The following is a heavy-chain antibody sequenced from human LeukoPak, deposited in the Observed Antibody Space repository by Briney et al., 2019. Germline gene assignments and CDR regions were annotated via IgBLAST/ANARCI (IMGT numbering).Heavy chain of an antibody. CDR3: ERGEWDLLFDY. D-gene: IGHD1-26*01. V-gene: IGHV4-59*01. CDR1: GGSISGYY. Sequence: NPSETLSLTCTVSGGSISGYYWSWIRQPPGKGLEWIGYIFYSGSTNYNPSLKSRVTISVDTSKNQFSLKLSSVTAADTAVYYCERGEWDLLFDYWGQGTLVTVSS. J-gene: IGHJ4*02. CDR2: IFYSGST.